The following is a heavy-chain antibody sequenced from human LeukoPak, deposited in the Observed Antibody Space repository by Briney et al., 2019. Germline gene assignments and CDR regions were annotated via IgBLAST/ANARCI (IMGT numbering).Heavy chain of an antibody. CDR3: ARHKWGYCSSTSCSYHFDY. CDR2: IYYSGST. Sequence: SETLSLTCTVSGGSITSRDYYWSWIRQPPGKGLEWIGYIYYSGSTNYNPSLKSRVTISVDTSKNQFSLKLSSVTAADTAVYYCARHKWGYCSSTSCSYHFDYWGQGTLVTVSS. J-gene: IGHJ4*02. V-gene: IGHV4-61*08. CDR1: GGSITSRDYY. D-gene: IGHD2-2*01.